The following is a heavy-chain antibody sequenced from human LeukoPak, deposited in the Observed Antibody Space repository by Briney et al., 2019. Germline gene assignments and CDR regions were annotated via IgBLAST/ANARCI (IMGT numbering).Heavy chain of an antibody. D-gene: IGHD3-3*01. J-gene: IGHJ5*02. CDR3: ARLGRGFLEWLYWFDP. CDR2: INPNSGGT. V-gene: IGHV1-2*02. Sequence: GASVKVSCKASGYTFTGYYMHWVRQAPGQGLEWMGWINPNSGGTNYAQKFQGRVTMTRDTSISTAYMELSRLRSDDTAVYYCARLGRGFLEWLYWFDPWGQGTLVTVSS. CDR1: GYTFTGYY.